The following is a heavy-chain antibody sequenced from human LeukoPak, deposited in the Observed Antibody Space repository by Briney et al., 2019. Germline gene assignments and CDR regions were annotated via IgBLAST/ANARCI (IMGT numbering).Heavy chain of an antibody. Sequence: ASVKVSCKASGYTFTSYYMHWVRQAPGQGLEWMGIINPSGGSTSYAQKFQGRVTMTRNTSISTAYMELSSLRSEDTAVYYCARGGFGYCSGGSCFNYAFDIWGQGTMVTVSS. CDR1: GYTFTSYY. J-gene: IGHJ3*02. CDR3: ARGGFGYCSGGSCFNYAFDI. V-gene: IGHV1-46*01. CDR2: INPSGGST. D-gene: IGHD2-15*01.